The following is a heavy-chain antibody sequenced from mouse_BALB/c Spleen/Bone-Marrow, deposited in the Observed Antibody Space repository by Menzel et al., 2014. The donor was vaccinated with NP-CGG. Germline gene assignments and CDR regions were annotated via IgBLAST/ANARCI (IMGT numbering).Heavy chain of an antibody. Sequence: VMLVESGPGLVQPSQSLSITCTVSGFSLTSYGVHWVRQSPGKGLEWLRVIWSGGSTDYNAAFISRLSISKDNSKSQVFFKMNSLQANDTAIYYCASTTALYYYAMDYWGQGTSVTVSS. CDR1: GFSLTSYG. J-gene: IGHJ4*01. V-gene: IGHV2-2*02. D-gene: IGHD1-2*01. CDR2: IWSGGST. CDR3: ASTTALYYYAMDY.